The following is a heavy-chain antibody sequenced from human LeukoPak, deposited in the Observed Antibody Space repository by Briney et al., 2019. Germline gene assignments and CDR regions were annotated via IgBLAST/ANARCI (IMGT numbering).Heavy chain of an antibody. V-gene: IGHV1-2*02. J-gene: IGHJ3*02. CDR2: IKPNSGGT. CDR1: GYSFADYY. D-gene: IGHD2-2*01. CDR3: AREAVRYCSSTSCYPI. Sequence: ASVKVSCKASGYSFADYYMHWVRQAPGQGLEWMGWIKPNSGGTRSAQKFQGRVTMTTDTSTSTAYMELRSLRSDDTAVYYCAREAVRYCSSTSCYPIWGQGTMVTVSS.